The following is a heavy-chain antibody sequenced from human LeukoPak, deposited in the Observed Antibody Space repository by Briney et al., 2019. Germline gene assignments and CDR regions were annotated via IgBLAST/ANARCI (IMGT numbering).Heavy chain of an antibody. V-gene: IGHV4-39*01. D-gene: IGHD4-17*01. CDR2: ISYGGST. CDR1: GGSISNNYY. CDR3: ARLDFYGDSVFDAFDI. J-gene: IGHJ3*02. Sequence: SETLSLTCTVSGGSISNNYYWGWIRQPPGRGLEWIGTISYGGSTYYNPFLKSRVTMSVDTSKNQFSLKLSSVTAADTAVYYCARLDFYGDSVFDAFDIWGQGTMVSVSS.